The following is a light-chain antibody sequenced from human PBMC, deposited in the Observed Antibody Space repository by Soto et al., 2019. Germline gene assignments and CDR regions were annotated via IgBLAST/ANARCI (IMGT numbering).Light chain of an antibody. V-gene: IGLV2-23*03. CDR1: SSDVGRYNL. CDR2: EGT. J-gene: IGLJ2*01. Sequence: QSVLTQPASVSGSPGQPITISCTGTSSDVGRYNLVSWYQQHPGKAPKLMIYEGTKRPSGVSNRFSGSKSGATASLTISGLQAEDEADYYCCSYAGSDTFVIFGGGTKLTVL. CDR3: CSYAGSDTFVI.